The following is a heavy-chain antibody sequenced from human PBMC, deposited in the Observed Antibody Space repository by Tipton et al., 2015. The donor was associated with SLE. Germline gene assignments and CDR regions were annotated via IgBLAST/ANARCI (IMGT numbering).Heavy chain of an antibody. Sequence: TLSLTCTVSGGSISSSSYYWSWIRQPPGKGLEWIGEINHSGSTNYNLSLKSRVTISVDTSKNQFSLKLSSVTAADTAVYYCARAPNYGDYALFDYWGQGTLVTVSS. D-gene: IGHD4-17*01. CDR3: ARAPNYGDYALFDY. J-gene: IGHJ4*02. CDR1: GGSISSSSYY. V-gene: IGHV4-39*07. CDR2: INHSGST.